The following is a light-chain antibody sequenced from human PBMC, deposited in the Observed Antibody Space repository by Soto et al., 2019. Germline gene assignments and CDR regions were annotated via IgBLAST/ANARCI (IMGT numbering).Light chain of an antibody. CDR3: QQRSNWPGT. J-gene: IGKJ3*01. Sequence: EIMLTQSPGTLSLSPGERATLSCRASENVRTFVDWYQQKPGQAPRLLIYGASNRATGIPARFSGSGSGTDFTLTISNLEPEDFAVYYCQQRSNWPGTFGPGTKVDIK. V-gene: IGKV3-11*01. CDR2: GAS. CDR1: ENVRTF.